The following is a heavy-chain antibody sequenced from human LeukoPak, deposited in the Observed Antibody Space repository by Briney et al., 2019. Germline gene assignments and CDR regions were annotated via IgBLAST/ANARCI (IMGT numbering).Heavy chain of an antibody. CDR1: GYTFSGYY. Sequence: ASVKVSCKASGYTFSGYYMHWVRRAPGQGFEWMGRIDSNSGGTNYARNFQGRVTMTRDTPISTVYMELISLRSDDTAVYYCAREMNYDDYRTSDYWGQGTLVTVSS. D-gene: IGHD4-17*01. CDR2: IDSNSGGT. V-gene: IGHV1-2*02. CDR3: AREMNYDDYRTSDY. J-gene: IGHJ4*02.